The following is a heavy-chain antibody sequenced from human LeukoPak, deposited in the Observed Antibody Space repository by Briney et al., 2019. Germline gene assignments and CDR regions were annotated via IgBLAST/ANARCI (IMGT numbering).Heavy chain of an antibody. CDR3: ARGRYDYVWGSYRPYYYYGMDV. D-gene: IGHD3-16*02. V-gene: IGHV4-59*01. CDR2: IYYSGST. CDR1: GGSISSYY. Sequence: ASETLSLTCTVSGGSISSYYWSWIRQPPGKGLEWIGYIYYSGSTNYNPSLKSRVTISVDTSKNQFSLKLSSVTAADTAVYYCARGRYDYVWGSYRPYYYYGMDVWGQGTTVTVSS. J-gene: IGHJ6*02.